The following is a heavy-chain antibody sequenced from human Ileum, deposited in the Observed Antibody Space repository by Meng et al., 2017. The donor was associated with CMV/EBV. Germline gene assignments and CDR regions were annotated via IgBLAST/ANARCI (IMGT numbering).Heavy chain of an antibody. J-gene: IGHJ6*02. CDR3: ARGADYGFSGTGLDYYGMDV. Sequence: SETLSLTCTVSGGFISSTSYYWVWPRQPPGKGLEWFGSIYYSGTTYYNPSLKSRIIMAVDTSKNQFPLKRNSVTAADTAVYYCARGADYGFSGTGLDYYGMDVWGRGTTVTVSS. CDR1: GGFISSTSYY. D-gene: IGHD1-14*01. V-gene: IGHV4-39*06. CDR2: IYYSGTT.